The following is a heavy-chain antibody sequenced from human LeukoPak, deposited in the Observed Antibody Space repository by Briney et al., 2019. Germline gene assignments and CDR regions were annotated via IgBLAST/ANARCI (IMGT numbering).Heavy chain of an antibody. D-gene: IGHD5-18*01. Sequence: SQTLSLTCTVSGGSISSGSYYWSWIRQPAGKGLEWIGRIYTSGSTNYNPSLKSRVTISVDTSKNQFSLKLSSVTAADTAVYYCARDRIAMVSWYYYYYMDVWGKGTTVTISS. CDR1: GGSISSGSYY. V-gene: IGHV4-61*02. CDR3: ARDRIAMVSWYYYYYMDV. CDR2: IYTSGST. J-gene: IGHJ6*03.